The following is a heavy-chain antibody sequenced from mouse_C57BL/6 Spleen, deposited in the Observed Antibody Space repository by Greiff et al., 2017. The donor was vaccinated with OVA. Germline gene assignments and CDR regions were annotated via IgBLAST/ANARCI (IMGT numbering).Heavy chain of an antibody. Sequence: DVMLVESGGGLVKPGGSLKLSCAASGFTFSSYAMSWVRQTPEKRLEWVATISDGGSYTYYPDNVKGRFTISRDNAKNNLYLQMSHLKSEDTAMYYCARRSDYSLYAMDYWGQGTSVTVSS. D-gene: IGHD2-4*01. CDR2: ISDGGSYT. CDR1: GFTFSSYA. V-gene: IGHV5-4*03. CDR3: ARRSDYSLYAMDY. J-gene: IGHJ4*01.